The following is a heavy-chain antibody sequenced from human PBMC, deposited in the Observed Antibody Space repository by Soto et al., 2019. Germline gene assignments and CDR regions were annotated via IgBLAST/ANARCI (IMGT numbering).Heavy chain of an antibody. CDR3: ATELWNYFDY. D-gene: IGHD5-18*01. CDR2: ISYDGSNK. J-gene: IGHJ4*02. V-gene: IGHV3-30*03. Sequence: GGSLRLSCAASGFTFSSYGMHWVRQAPGKGLEWVAVISYDGSNKYYADSVKGRFTISRDNSKNTLYLQLNSLRAEDTAVYYCATELWNYFDYWGQGTLVTVSS. CDR1: GFTFSSYG.